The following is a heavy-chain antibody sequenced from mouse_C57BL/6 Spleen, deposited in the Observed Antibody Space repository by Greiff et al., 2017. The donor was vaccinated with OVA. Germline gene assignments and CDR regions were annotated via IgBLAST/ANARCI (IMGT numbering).Heavy chain of an antibody. CDR2: ILPGSGST. CDR3: ARSDYGSSYNGAYFDY. D-gene: IGHD1-1*01. CDR1: GYTFTGYW. J-gene: IGHJ2*01. V-gene: IGHV1-9*01. Sequence: QVQLQQSGAELMKPGASVKLSCKATGYTFTGYWIAWVKQRPGHGLEWIGEILPGSGSTNYNEKFKGKATFTADTSSNTAYMQLSSLTTEYSAIYCCARSDYGSSYNGAYFDYWGQGTTLTVSS.